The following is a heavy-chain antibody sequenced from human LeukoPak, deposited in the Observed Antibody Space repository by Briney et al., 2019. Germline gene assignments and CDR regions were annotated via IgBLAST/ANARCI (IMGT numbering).Heavy chain of an antibody. CDR2: IYYSGST. D-gene: IGHD4-11*01. CDR3: ARGGDVALDYSNWFDP. CDR1: GGSISSSSYY. J-gene: IGHJ5*02. V-gene: IGHV4-61*01. Sequence: SETLSLTCTVSGGSISSSSYYWSWIRQPPGKGLEWIGYIYYSGSTNYNPSLKSRVTISVDTSKNQFSLKLSSVTAADTAVYYCARGGDVALDYSNWFDPWGQGTLVTVSS.